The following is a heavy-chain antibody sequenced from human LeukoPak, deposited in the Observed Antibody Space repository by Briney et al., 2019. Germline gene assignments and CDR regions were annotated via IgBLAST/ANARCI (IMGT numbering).Heavy chain of an antibody. D-gene: IGHD3-10*01. J-gene: IGHJ4*02. CDR2: ISESGGST. V-gene: IGHV3-23*01. CDR1: GFIFSNFA. Sequence: GGSLRLSCTASGFIFSNFAMSWVRQAPGKGLEWVSAISESGGSTYYAGSVKGRFTVSRDNSKNTVYLQMHSLRAEDTAVYFCATAIWFGELTFDYWGQGILVTVSS. CDR3: ATAIWFGELTFDY.